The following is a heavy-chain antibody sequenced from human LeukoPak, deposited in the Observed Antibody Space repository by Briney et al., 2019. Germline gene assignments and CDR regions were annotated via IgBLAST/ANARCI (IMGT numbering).Heavy chain of an antibody. CDR1: GFTFSNYA. J-gene: IGHJ6*02. CDR3: ARVSRAQGGMDV. CDR2: ISSNGGST. V-gene: IGHV3-64*01. Sequence: GGSLRLSCTASGFTFSNYALHWVRQAPGKGLEYVSAISSNGGSTYYTSSVKGRFTISRDNSKNALHLQMGSLRPEDMAVYYCARVSRAQGGMDVWGQGTTVTVSS.